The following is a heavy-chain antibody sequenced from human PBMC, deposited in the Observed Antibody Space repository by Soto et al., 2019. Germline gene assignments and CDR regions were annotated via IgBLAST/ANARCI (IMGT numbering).Heavy chain of an antibody. CDR2: IDTAGDP. D-gene: IGHD4-4*01. V-gene: IGHV3-13*05. CDR1: GFTFSSYD. Sequence: EVQLVESGGGLVQPGGSLRLSCAASGFTFSSYDMHWVRQATGKGLEWVSGIDTAGDPYYPDSVRGRFTISRENAKNSFYLKMNSLRAGDTAVYFCARRGFYSNYDWYFDLWGRGTLVIVSA. CDR3: ARRGFYSNYDWYFDL. J-gene: IGHJ2*01.